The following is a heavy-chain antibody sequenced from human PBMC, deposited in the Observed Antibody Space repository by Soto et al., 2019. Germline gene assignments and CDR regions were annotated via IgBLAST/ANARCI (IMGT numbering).Heavy chain of an antibody. J-gene: IGHJ6*02. V-gene: IGHV3-33*01. CDR3: ARGQLVNPGYYYALDI. Sequence: RLSCAASGFPFRDYAFSWVRQPPGKGLEWVAVLSYDGSDTSYGDSVKGRFTISRDNAKNMLYLDLTTLRADDTGVYYCARGQLVNPGYYYALDIWGQGTAVTVSS. CDR1: GFPFRDYA. D-gene: IGHD3-10*01. CDR2: LSYDGSDT.